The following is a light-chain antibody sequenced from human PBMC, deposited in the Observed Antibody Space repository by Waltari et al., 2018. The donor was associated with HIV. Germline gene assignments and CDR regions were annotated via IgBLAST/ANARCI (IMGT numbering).Light chain of an antibody. J-gene: IGLJ3*02. V-gene: IGLV2-14*01. Sequence: HSALTQPASVSGSPGQSITISCSGPTSDISSLNLVSWYQQSPGRAPKLIIFEVSSRPAGISDRFAGSKSGDTASLTISALRTEDEADYFCSSYSPRGFVVCGGGTKVTVL. CDR2: EVS. CDR1: TSDISSLNL. CDR3: SSYSPRGFVV.